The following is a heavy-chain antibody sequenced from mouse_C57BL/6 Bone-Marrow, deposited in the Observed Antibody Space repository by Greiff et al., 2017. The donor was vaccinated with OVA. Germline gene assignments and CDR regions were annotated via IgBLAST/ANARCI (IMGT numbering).Heavy chain of an antibody. V-gene: IGHV1-19*01. J-gene: IGHJ2*01. CDR2: INPYNGGT. Sequence: EVQLQQSGPVLVKPGASVKMSCKASGYTFTDYYMNWVKQSHGKSLEWIGVINPYNGGTSYNQKFKGKATLTVDKSSSTAYMELNSLTSEDSAVYYCARAHRGNYFDYWGQGTTLTVSS. CDR1: GYTFTDYY. CDR3: ARAHRGNYFDY.